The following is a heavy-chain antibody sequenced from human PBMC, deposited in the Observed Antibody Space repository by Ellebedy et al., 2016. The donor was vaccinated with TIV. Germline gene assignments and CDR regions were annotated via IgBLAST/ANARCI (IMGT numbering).Heavy chain of an antibody. CDR2: INHSGST. Sequence: GSLRLXXAVYGGSFSYHYWSWIRQPPGKGLEWIGEINHSGSTNYDPSLKGRVTISVDTSKSQFSLKLSSVTASDTAVYYCARGRSHSLGDIVVVPSAFYSYYYMDVWGKGTTVTVSS. CDR1: GGSFSYHY. D-gene: IGHD2-2*01. CDR3: ARGRSHSLGDIVVVPSAFYSYYYMDV. V-gene: IGHV4-34*01. J-gene: IGHJ6*03.